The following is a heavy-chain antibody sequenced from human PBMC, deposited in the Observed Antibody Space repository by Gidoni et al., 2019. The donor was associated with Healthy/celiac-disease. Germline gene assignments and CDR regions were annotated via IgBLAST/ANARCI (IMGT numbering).Heavy chain of an antibody. CDR1: GFTVISNY. D-gene: IGHD3-3*01. CDR2: IYSVGST. J-gene: IGHJ6*02. V-gene: IGHV3-53*01. Sequence: EVQLVESGGGLIQPGGSLRISCAASGFTVISNYMSWVRQAPGKGLEWVSVIYSVGSTYYADSVKGRFTISRDNSKNTLYLQMNSLRAEDTAVYYCARVYYDFWSGMEARDYGMDVWGQGTTVTVSS. CDR3: ARVYYDFWSGMEARDYGMDV.